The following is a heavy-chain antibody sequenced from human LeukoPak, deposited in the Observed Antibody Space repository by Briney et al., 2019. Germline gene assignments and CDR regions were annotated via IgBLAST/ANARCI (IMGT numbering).Heavy chain of an antibody. CDR3: ARSRKSYGDYVD. V-gene: IGHV1-2*06. Sequence: DAVKVSCKASGYTFTGYYMHWVRQAPGQGLEWMGRINPNSGGTNYAQKFQGRVTMTRDTSISTAYMELSRLRSDDTAVYYCARSRKSYGDYVDWGQGTLVTVSS. D-gene: IGHD4-17*01. CDR1: GYTFTGYY. CDR2: INPNSGGT. J-gene: IGHJ4*02.